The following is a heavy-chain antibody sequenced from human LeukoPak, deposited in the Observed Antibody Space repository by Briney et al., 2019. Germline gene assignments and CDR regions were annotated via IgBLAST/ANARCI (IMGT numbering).Heavy chain of an antibody. V-gene: IGHV1-24*01. CDR1: GYTLTELS. CDR2: FDPEDGET. D-gene: IGHD6-19*01. CDR3: ARLSGWDYYYYYYMDV. J-gene: IGHJ6*03. Sequence: ASVKVSCKVSGYTLTELSMHWVRQAPGKGLEWMGGFDPEDGETIYAQKFQGRVTMTEDTSTDTAYMELSSLRSEDTAVYYCARLSGWDYYYYYYMDVWGKGTTVTVSS.